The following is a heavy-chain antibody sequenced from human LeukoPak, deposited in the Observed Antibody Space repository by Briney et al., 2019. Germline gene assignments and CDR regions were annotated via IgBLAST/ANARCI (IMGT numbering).Heavy chain of an antibody. CDR2: IKQDGSKK. Sequence: GGSLRLSCAASGFTFSSYWMSWVRQAPGKGLEWVANIKQDGSKKYYVNPVKGRVTISRDNAKNSLYLQMNSLRAEDTAVYYCARETPYSSSWTVFHYWGQGTLVTVSS. J-gene: IGHJ4*02. CDR3: ARETPYSSSWTVFHY. V-gene: IGHV3-7*01. CDR1: GFTFSSYW. D-gene: IGHD6-13*01.